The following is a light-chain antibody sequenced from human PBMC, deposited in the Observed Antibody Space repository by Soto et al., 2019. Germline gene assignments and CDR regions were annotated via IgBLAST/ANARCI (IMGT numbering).Light chain of an antibody. CDR1: SSNIGAGYY. V-gene: IGLV1-40*01. CDR2: GNS. CDR3: QSYDSSLSGDV. J-gene: IGLJ1*01. Sequence: QAVVTQPPSVSGAPGQRVTISCTGSSSNIGAGYYVHWYQQLPGTAPKLLIYGNSNRPSGVPDRFSGSKSGTSASLAITGLQAEDEADYYCQSYDSSLSGDVFGTGTKLTVL.